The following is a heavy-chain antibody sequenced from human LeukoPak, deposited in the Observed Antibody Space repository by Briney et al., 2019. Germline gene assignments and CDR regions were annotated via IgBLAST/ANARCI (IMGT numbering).Heavy chain of an antibody. J-gene: IGHJ4*02. CDR2: ISSSSSYI. V-gene: IGHV3-21*01. CDR1: GFTFSSYS. Sequence: GGSLRLSCAASGFTFSSYSMNWVRQASGKGLEWVSSISSSSSYIYYADSVKGRFTISRYNAKNSLYLQMNSLRAEDTAVYYCARDGEYQLLRYWGQGTLVTVSS. D-gene: IGHD2-2*01. CDR3: ARDGEYQLLRY.